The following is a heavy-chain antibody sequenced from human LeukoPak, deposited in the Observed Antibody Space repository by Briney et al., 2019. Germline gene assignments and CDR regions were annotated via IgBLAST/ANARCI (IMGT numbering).Heavy chain of an antibody. D-gene: IGHD3-10*02. CDR1: GFTFGDYA. CDR3: AELGITMIGGV. Sequence: GGSLRLSCTASGFTFGDYAMSWFRQAPGKGLEWVGFIRSKAYGGTTEYAASVKGRFTISRDNAKNSLYLQMNSLRAEDTAVYYCAELGITMIGGVWGKGTTVTISS. CDR2: IRSKAYGGTT. V-gene: IGHV3-49*03. J-gene: IGHJ6*04.